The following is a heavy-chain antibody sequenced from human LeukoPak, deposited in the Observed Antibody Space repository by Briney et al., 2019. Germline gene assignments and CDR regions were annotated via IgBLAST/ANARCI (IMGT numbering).Heavy chain of an antibody. Sequence: SETLSLTCTVSSDSIYSSNYYWAWIRQPPGKGLEWIGSIYHSGITYYNSSLKSRVTISVDTSKNQFSLKLSSLTAADTAVYYCARAAYCGGDCYLFDYWGQGTLVTVFS. D-gene: IGHD2-21*01. V-gene: IGHV4-39*01. J-gene: IGHJ4*02. CDR2: IYHSGIT. CDR3: ARAAYCGGDCYLFDY. CDR1: SDSIYSSNYY.